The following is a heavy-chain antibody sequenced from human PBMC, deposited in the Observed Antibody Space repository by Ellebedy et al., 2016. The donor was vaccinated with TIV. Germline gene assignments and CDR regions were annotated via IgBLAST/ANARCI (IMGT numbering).Heavy chain of an antibody. CDR2: ISYDGSNK. V-gene: IGHV3-30*04. CDR3: ASGSFFPYFDY. CDR1: GFTFSSYA. D-gene: IGHD1-26*01. J-gene: IGHJ4*02. Sequence: GESLKISXAASGFTFSSYAMHWVRQAPGKGLEWVAVISYDGSNKYYTDSVKGRFTISRDNSKNTLYLQMNSLRAEDTAVYYCASGSFFPYFDYWGQGTLVTVSS.